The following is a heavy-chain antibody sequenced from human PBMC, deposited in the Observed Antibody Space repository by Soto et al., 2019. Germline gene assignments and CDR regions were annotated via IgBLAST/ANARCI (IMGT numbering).Heavy chain of an antibody. Sequence: PGGSLRLSCATSGFTFSNYGMHWVRQAPGKGLEWVAVIWYEGDGKYYADSVKGRFTISRDNSKDTLYLQMNSLRAEDTAVYYCARDLAAYCTGDTGDSCYFILAYWGQGTLVTVSS. CDR2: IWYEGDGK. J-gene: IGHJ4*02. V-gene: IGHV3-33*01. CDR3: ARDLAAYCTGDTGDSCYFILAY. CDR1: GFTFSNYG. D-gene: IGHD2-15*01.